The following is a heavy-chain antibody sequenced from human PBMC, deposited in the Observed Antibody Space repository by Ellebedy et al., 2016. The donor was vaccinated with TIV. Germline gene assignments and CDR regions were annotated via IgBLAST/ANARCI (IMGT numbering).Heavy chain of an antibody. CDR1: GFTFSSYA. J-gene: IGHJ4*02. CDR2: FRHHDDSK. CDR3: VKGAWLDD. D-gene: IGHD1-26*01. V-gene: IGHV3-23*01. Sequence: GESLKISXAASGFTFSSYAMSWVRQAPGKGLEWVSVFRHHDDSKHYGDSVKGRFTISRDTSKNILFLQMNSLRAEDTAVYYCVKGAWLDDWGQGTLVIVSS.